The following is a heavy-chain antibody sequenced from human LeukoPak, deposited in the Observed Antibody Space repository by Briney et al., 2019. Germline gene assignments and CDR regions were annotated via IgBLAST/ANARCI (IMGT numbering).Heavy chain of an antibody. J-gene: IGHJ4*02. Sequence: SETLSLTCTVSGGSISNYYWSWIRQPPGNGLEYIGHIYYDGSTNYSPSLKSRLTISVDTSKNQFSLKLTSVTAADTAVYYCARRGYCSGNSCYLFDYWGQGTLVTVSS. CDR2: IYYDGST. CDR3: ARRGYCSGNSCYLFDY. V-gene: IGHV4-59*08. D-gene: IGHD2-15*01. CDR1: GGSISNYY.